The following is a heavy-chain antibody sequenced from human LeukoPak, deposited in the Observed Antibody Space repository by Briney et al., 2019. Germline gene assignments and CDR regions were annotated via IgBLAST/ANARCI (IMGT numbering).Heavy chain of an antibody. J-gene: IGHJ4*02. V-gene: IGHV3-7*01. Sequence: GGSLRLSCAASGFTFSNYAMSWVRQTPGKGLEWVANIKQDGSEKYYVDSAKGRFTISRDNAKNSLYLQMNSLRAEDTAVYYCARVAVSYYDSSGPFDYWGQGTLVTVSS. CDR2: IKQDGSEK. CDR1: GFTFSNYA. CDR3: ARVAVSYYDSSGPFDY. D-gene: IGHD3-22*01.